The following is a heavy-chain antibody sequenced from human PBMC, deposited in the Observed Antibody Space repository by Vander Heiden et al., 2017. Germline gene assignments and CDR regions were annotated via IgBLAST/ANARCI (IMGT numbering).Heavy chain of an antibody. J-gene: IGHJ6*02. D-gene: IGHD3-9*01. V-gene: IGHV3-30-3*01. CDR2: ISYDGSNK. CDR1: GFPFSSSA. Sequence: QVQLVESGGGVVQPGRSLRLSCAASGFPFSSSAMHWVRQAPGKGLEWVAVISYDGSNKYYADSVKGRFTISRDNSKNTLYLQMNSLRAEDTAVYYCARGMASLRYFDWLSHYYGMDVWGQGTTVTVSS. CDR3: ARGMASLRYFDWLSHYYGMDV.